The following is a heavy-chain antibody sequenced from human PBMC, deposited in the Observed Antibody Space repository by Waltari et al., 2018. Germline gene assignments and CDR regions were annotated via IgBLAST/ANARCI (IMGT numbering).Heavy chain of an antibody. CDR1: GFTFSTYW. V-gene: IGHV3-7*01. J-gene: IGHJ4*02. Sequence: EVQLVESGGGLVQPGGSLRLSCAASGFTFSTYWMGGVRQAPGKRREWGTNIKQEGSEKYPVDSGKGRFTIYRDNAKDSLSLQMNSLRAEDTAVYFCARLYNTGWYGFDYWGQGTLVTVSS. CDR2: IKQEGSEK. CDR3: ARLYNTGWYGFDY. D-gene: IGHD6-19*01.